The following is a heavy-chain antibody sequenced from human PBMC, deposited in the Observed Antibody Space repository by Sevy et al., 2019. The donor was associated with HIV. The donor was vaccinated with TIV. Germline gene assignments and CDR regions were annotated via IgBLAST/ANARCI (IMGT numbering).Heavy chain of an antibody. J-gene: IGHJ6*02. V-gene: IGHV3-7*01. CDR2: IYQDGNEN. CDR1: GFKFNTYW. CDR3: VREGSYGDYGFPHHYGLDV. Sequence: GGSLRLSCAASGFKFNTYWMSWVRQAPGKGLEWVANIYQDGNENFYVHSVKGRFTISRDNAKNSLYLKMNSLGPEDKAVYSCVREGSYGDYGFPHHYGLDVWGLGTTVTVSS. D-gene: IGHD4-17*01.